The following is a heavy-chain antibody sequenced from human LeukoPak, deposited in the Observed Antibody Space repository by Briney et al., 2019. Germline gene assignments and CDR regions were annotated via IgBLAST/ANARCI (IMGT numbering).Heavy chain of an antibody. CDR1: GGSFTGYY. V-gene: IGHV4-34*01. CDR3: ARRDFEWGRDGSNYWYFHF. Sequence: KPPETLSLTCAVYGGSFTGYYWSWIRQPPGKGLEWIGEIDHAGSTNYNPSLKSRVTISVDTSKNQFSLKLSAVTAADPAVYYCARRDFEWGRDGSNYWYFHFWGRGTLVTVSS. D-gene: IGHD1-26*01. CDR2: IDHAGST. J-gene: IGHJ2*01.